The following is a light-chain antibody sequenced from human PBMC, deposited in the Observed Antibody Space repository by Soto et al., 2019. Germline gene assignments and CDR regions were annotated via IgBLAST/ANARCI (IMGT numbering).Light chain of an antibody. CDR1: SSDVGGYSL. CDR3: SSYTTAGTLV. J-gene: IGLJ2*01. CDR2: EVS. V-gene: IGLV2-14*01. Sequence: ALTQPASVSGSPGQSITISCTGTSSDVGGYSLVSWYQQHPGKAPELMIYEVSDRPSGVSNRFSGSKSGNTASLTISGLQPEDEADYYCSSYTTAGTLVFGGGTKLTVL.